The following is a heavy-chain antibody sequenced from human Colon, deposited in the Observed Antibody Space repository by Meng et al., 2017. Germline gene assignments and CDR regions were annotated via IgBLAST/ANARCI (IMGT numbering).Heavy chain of an antibody. J-gene: IGHJ5*02. CDR2: IYYSGTT. CDR1: GGSLSNYY. D-gene: IGHD6-19*01. Sequence: GQLQESGTGLVKPSETLSLTCTVSGGSLSNYYGGWIRHPPGKGMEWIGYIYYSGTTNYNPSLKSRVTISIDTSKNQFSLKLNSVTAADTAVYYCAGDSSGYNWLDPWGQGTLVTVSS. CDR3: AGDSSGYNWLDP. V-gene: IGHV4-59*01.